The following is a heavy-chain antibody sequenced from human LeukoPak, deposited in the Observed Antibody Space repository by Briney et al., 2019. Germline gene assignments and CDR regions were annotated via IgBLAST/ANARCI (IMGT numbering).Heavy chain of an antibody. Sequence: SETLSLTCTVSGGSISTTDYYWGWIRQPPEKGLEWIGEINHSGSTNYNPSLKSRVTISVDTSKNQFSLKLSSVTAADTAVYYCARAARLSIVVVTAIPDLWGQGTLVTVSS. CDR1: GGSISTTDYY. D-gene: IGHD2-21*02. CDR2: INHSGST. CDR3: ARAARLSIVVVTAIPDL. J-gene: IGHJ4*02. V-gene: IGHV4-34*01.